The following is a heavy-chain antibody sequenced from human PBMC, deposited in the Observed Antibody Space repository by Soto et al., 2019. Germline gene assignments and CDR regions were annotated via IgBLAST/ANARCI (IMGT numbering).Heavy chain of an antibody. D-gene: IGHD6-6*01. Sequence: SETLSLTCSVSGAALNSGNYYWSWIRQVPGKGLEWIGHIYVTGAVDYNPSLRDRITISQDTSERQFSLNLRLVTAADTALYYCAKDLTRQLAYWLDPWGQGTQVTVSS. V-gene: IGHV4-31*03. J-gene: IGHJ5*02. CDR3: AKDLTRQLAYWLDP. CDR2: IYVTGAV. CDR1: GAALNSGNYY.